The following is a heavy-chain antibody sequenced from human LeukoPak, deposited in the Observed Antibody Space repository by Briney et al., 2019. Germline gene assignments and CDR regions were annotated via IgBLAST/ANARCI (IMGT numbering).Heavy chain of an antibody. CDR2: IRSKTYGGTT. CDR3: TRDYGDYNYYYYYGMDV. J-gene: IGHJ6*04. CDR1: GFTFGDYA. Sequence: PGGSLRLSCTASGFTFGDYAMSWVRQAPGNGLEWVGFIRSKTYGGTTEYAASVKGRFTISRDDSKSIAYLQMNSLKTEDTAVYYCTRDYGDYNYYYYYGMDVWGKGTTVTVSS. V-gene: IGHV3-49*04. D-gene: IGHD4-17*01.